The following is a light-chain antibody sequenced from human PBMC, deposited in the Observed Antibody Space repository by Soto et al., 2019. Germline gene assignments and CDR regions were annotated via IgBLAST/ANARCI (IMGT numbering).Light chain of an antibody. Sequence: QSVLTHPPSVSGAQGQRVTISCTGSNSNIGAGYDVHWYQHIPGVAPKLLIHGNTNRPSGVPDRFSGSKSGASASLAIAGLQSEDEADYYCQTFDSSLSDVVFGGGTKLTVL. CDR3: QTFDSSLSDVV. CDR1: NSNIGAGYD. V-gene: IGLV1-40*01. J-gene: IGLJ2*01. CDR2: GNT.